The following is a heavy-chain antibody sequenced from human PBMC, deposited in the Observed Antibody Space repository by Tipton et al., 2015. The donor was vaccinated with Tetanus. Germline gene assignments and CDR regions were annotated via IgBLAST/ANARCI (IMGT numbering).Heavy chain of an antibody. V-gene: IGHV1-2*05. J-gene: IGHJ4*02. CDR3: AREAYSGTYYFDY. CDR1: GDTFTAYY. CDR2: INPKSGGT. Sequence: QSGAEVKKPGASVKVSCKASGDTFTAYYMHWMRLSPGQGLEWMGRINPKSGGTIYAQKFQDRVTMTRDTSISTIYMELSSLRSDDTVVYFWAREAYSGTYYFDYWGQGTLVTVSS. D-gene: IGHD1-26*01.